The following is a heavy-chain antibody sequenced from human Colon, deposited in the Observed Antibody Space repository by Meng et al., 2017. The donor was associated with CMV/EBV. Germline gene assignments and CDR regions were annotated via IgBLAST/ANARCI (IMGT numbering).Heavy chain of an antibody. D-gene: IGHD3-3*01. Sequence: FNNYAMSWVRQAPGQGLEWMGVIISVDGTTKYAEKFRDRVTITADKSTTTAYLEMSSLRSDDTALYYCATPVKYYAAWGGYPPFDFWGQGTLVTVSS. V-gene: IGHV1-69*06. J-gene: IGHJ4*02. CDR2: IISVDGTT. CDR1: FNNYA. CDR3: ATPVKYYAAWGGYPPFDF.